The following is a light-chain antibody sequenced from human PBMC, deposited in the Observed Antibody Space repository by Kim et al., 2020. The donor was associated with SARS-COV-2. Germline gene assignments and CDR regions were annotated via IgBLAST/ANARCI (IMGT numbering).Light chain of an antibody. CDR1: SSNIGNNY. J-gene: IGLJ3*02. CDR3: GTWDSSLSAWV. Sequence: QKVTISCSGSSSNIGNNYVSWYQQLPGTAPKLLIYDNNKRPSGIPDRFSGSKSGTSATLGITGLQTGDEADYYCGTWDSSLSAWVFGGGTQLTVL. CDR2: DNN. V-gene: IGLV1-51*01.